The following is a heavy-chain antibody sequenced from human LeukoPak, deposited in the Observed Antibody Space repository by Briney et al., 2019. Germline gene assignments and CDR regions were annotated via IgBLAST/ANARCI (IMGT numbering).Heavy chain of an antibody. J-gene: IGHJ4*02. CDR1: GFTFSSYA. V-gene: IGHV3-30-3*01. CDR3: ARDGSPIAARVLYYFDY. D-gene: IGHD6-6*01. Sequence: PGGSLRLSCAASGFTFSSYAMHWVRQAPGKGLEWVAVISYDGSNKYYADSVKGRFTISRDNSKNTLYLQMNSLRAEDTAVYYCARDGSPIAARVLYYFDYWGQGTLVTVSS. CDR2: ISYDGSNK.